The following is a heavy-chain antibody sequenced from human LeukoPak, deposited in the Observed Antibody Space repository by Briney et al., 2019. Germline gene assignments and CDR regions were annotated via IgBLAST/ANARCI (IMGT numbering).Heavy chain of an antibody. CDR3: ARAATGPPGGEYFDY. V-gene: IGHV4-59*11. CDR1: GGSISSHY. Sequence: KPSETLSLTCTVSGGSISSHYWSWIRQPPGKGLEWIGYIYYSGSTNYNPSLKSRVTISVDTSKNQFSLKLSSVTAADTAVYYCARAATGPPGGEYFDYWGQGTLVTVSS. CDR2: IYYSGST. D-gene: IGHD3-16*01. J-gene: IGHJ4*02.